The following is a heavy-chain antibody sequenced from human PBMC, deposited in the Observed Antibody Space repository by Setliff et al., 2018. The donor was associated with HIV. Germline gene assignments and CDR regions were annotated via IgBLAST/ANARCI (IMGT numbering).Heavy chain of an antibody. CDR2: INPNNGDT. CDR3: AKVRDYGSGSYYNWYFDL. CDR1: GYTFSGCY. Sequence: ASVKVSCKASGYTFSGCYIHWVRQAPGQGLEWMGWINPNNGDTKYAQKFQGWVTMTRDTSISTAYMELSRLRSDDTAVYYCAKVRDYGSGSYYNWYFDLWGRGTRVTVSS. D-gene: IGHD3-10*01. J-gene: IGHJ2*01. V-gene: IGHV1-2*04.